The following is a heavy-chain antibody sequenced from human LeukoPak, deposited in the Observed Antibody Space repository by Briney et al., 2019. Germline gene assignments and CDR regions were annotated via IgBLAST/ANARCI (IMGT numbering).Heavy chain of an antibody. Sequence: SETLSLTCTVSGGSISSSSYYWGWIRQPPGKGLEWIGSIYYSGSTYYNPSLKSQVTISVDTSKNQFSLKLSSVTAADTAVYYCARHTHYSSTFYYYYMDVWGKGTTVTVSS. CDR3: ARHTHYSSTFYYYYMDV. J-gene: IGHJ6*03. D-gene: IGHD2/OR15-2a*01. V-gene: IGHV4-39*01. CDR1: GGSISSSSYY. CDR2: IYYSGST.